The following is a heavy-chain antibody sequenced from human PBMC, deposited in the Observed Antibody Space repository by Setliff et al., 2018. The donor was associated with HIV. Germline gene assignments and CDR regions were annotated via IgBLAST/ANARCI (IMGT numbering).Heavy chain of an antibody. CDR2: IKADGSEN. Sequence: GGSLRLSCAASGFVFSNAWMNWVRQAPGKGLEWVANIKADGSENSYVDSLKGRFTIFRDNAKNSLYLQLDSLRAEDTAVYYCARENNWRLDYWGQGTLVTVSS. CDR3: ARENNWRLDY. CDR1: GFVFSNAW. V-gene: IGHV3-7*03. J-gene: IGHJ4*02. D-gene: IGHD1-1*01.